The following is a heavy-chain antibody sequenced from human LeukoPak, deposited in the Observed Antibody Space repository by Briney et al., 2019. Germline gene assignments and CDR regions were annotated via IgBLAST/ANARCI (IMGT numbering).Heavy chain of an antibody. Sequence: GGSLRLSCAVSGFIFKDFPMTWVRQAPGKGLEWLSAISAGGDLTFHADSLKGRFTISRDNSKNTLYLQMDSLRAEDTAVYYCAKDCSGGSCYRPYYYYYGMDVWGQGTTVTVSS. V-gene: IGHV3-23*01. J-gene: IGHJ6*02. CDR2: ISAGGDLT. CDR1: GFIFKDFP. D-gene: IGHD2-15*01. CDR3: AKDCSGGSCYRPYYYYYGMDV.